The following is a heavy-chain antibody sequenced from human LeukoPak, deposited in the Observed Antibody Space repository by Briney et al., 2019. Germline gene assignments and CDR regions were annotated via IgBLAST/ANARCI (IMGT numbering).Heavy chain of an antibody. CDR2: IRYDGSNK. D-gene: IGHD4-11*01. J-gene: IGHJ4*01. Sequence: GGSLRLSCAASGFTFSSYGMHWVRQAPGKGLEWVAFIRYDGSNKYYADSVQGRFIISRDNSKNTLYLQMNSLRAEDTAVYYCTVTTQGYWGHGTLVTVSS. V-gene: IGHV3-30*02. CDR3: TVTTQGY. CDR1: GFTFSSYG.